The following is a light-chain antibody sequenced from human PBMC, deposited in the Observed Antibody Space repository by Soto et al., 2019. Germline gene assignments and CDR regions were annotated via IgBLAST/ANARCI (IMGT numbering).Light chain of an antibody. CDR2: EVS. CDR3: SSYAGSSNVV. J-gene: IGLJ2*01. CDR1: SSDVGGYNY. V-gene: IGLV2-8*01. Sequence: QSALTQPPSASGSPGQSVTISCTGTSSDVGGYNYVSWYQQHPGKAPKLMIYEVSQRPAGVPDRFSGSKSANTASLTGSGLQAEDEADYYCSSYAGSSNVVFGGGTKLTVL.